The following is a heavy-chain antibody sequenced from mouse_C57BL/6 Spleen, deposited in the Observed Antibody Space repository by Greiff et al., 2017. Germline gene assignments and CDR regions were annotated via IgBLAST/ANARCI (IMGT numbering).Heavy chain of an antibody. D-gene: IGHD3-1*01. Sequence: QVQLQQPGAELVKPGASVKLSCKASGYTFTSYWMQWVKQRPGQGLEWIGEIDPSDSYTNYNQKFKGKATLTVDTSSSPAYMQLSSLTSEYSAVYYCARSGRSYYYAMDYWGQRTSVTVSS. CDR3: ARSGRSYYYAMDY. CDR1: GYTFTSYW. CDR2: IDPSDSYT. V-gene: IGHV1-50*01. J-gene: IGHJ4*01.